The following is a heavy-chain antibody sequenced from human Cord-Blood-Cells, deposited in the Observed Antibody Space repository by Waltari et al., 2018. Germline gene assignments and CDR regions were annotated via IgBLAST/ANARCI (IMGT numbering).Heavy chain of an antibody. Sequence: QVQLQESGPGLVKPSQTLSLTCTVSGGSISSGSYYWSWIRQPAGKGLEWIGYIYTSGSTNYNPSLNSRVTIAVDTSKNQFSLKLSSVTAADTAVYYCARSTYYYGSGSYYDAFDIWGQGTMVTVSS. CDR3: ARSTYYYGSGSYYDAFDI. CDR1: GGSISSGSYY. J-gene: IGHJ3*02. V-gene: IGHV4-61*09. CDR2: IYTSGST. D-gene: IGHD3-10*01.